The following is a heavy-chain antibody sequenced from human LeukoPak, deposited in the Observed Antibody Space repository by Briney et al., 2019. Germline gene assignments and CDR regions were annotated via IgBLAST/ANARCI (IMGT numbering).Heavy chain of an antibody. V-gene: IGHV3-11*01. CDR1: GFTFSNYY. CDR2: ISSSGSTI. CDR3: ARSGGDYDFWSGYLGY. Sequence: GGSLRLSCAASGFTFSNYYMSWIRQAPGKGLEWVSYISSSGSTIYYADSVKGRFTISRDNAKNSLYLQMNSLRAEDTAVYYCARSGGDYDFWSGYLGYWGQGTLVTVSS. J-gene: IGHJ4*02. D-gene: IGHD3-3*01.